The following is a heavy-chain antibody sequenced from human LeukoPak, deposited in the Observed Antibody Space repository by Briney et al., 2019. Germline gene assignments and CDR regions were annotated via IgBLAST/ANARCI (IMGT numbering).Heavy chain of an antibody. CDR2: INPSGDSA. J-gene: IGHJ5*02. Sequence: ASVKVSCKASGYTIAGHYMHWVRQAPGQGLEWMGIINPSGDSATYAQKFQGSITMTRDTSMNTVYMELTSLRSEDTAVYYCASEPFPKVVLNWFDPWGQGTLVTVSS. CDR3: ASEPFPKVVLNWFDP. D-gene: IGHD2-15*01. V-gene: IGHV1-46*01. CDR1: GYTIAGHY.